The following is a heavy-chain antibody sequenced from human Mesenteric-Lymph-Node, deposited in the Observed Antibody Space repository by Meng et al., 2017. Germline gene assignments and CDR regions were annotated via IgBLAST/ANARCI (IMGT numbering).Heavy chain of an antibody. V-gene: IGHV4-39*07. J-gene: IGHJ4*02. CDR1: GGSISSSSYY. CDR3: AGGVGYSYVFDY. D-gene: IGHD5-18*01. CDR2: IYYSGST. Sequence: SETLSLTCTVSGGSISSSSYYWGWIRQPPGKGLEWIGSIYYSGSTYYNPSLKSRVTISVDKSKNQFSLKLSSVTAADTAVYYCAGGVGYSYVFDYWGQGTLVTVSS.